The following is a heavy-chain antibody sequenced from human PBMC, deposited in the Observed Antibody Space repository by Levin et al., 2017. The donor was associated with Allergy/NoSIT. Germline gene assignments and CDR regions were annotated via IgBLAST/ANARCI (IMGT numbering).Heavy chain of an antibody. D-gene: IGHD2/OR15-2a*01. CDR3: VKYFSTYDAFDI. Sequence: LSLTCEASGFTFRNYAMNWVRQAPGKGLEWVSSISSGGSDVYYGDSVRGRFTISRDNAKNSLYVQMNSLRAEDTAVYYCVKYFSTYDAFDIWGQGTMVTVSS. J-gene: IGHJ3*02. CDR2: ISSGGSDV. V-gene: IGHV3-21*06. CDR1: GFTFRNYA.